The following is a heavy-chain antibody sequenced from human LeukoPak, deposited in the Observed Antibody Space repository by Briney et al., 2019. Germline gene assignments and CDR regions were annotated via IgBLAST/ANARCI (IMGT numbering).Heavy chain of an antibody. V-gene: IGHV7-4-1*02. D-gene: IGHD3-10*01. J-gene: IGHJ4*02. CDR1: GSTFISYA. CDR3: ARGGYYGGSGTYGFFDY. Sequence: ASVKVSCKASGSTFISYAMNWVRQAPGQGLEWMGWFNTETGNPTYAQGFTGQFVFSVDTSVNTAYLQISSLRTEDTAVYYCARGGYYGGSGTYGFFDYWGQGSLVTVSS. CDR2: FNTETGNP.